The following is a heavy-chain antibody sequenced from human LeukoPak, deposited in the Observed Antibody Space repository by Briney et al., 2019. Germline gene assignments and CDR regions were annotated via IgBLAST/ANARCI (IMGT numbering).Heavy chain of an antibody. CDR3: AKEGSTEFDY. CDR2: ITGSGDRT. Sequence: GGSLRLSCAAFGFSFSNYGMNWVRQAPGKGLEWVSGITGSGDRTYYADSVKGRFTISRDNSKNTVYLQMNSLRDEDTAVYYCAKEGSTEFDYWGQGTLVTVSS. D-gene: IGHD2-15*01. J-gene: IGHJ4*02. CDR1: GFSFSNYG. V-gene: IGHV3-23*01.